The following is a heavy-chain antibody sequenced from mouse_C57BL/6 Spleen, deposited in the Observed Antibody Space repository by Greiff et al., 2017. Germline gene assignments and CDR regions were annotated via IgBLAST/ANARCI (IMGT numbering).Heavy chain of an antibody. CDR3: ARETFSYYGSSYSAY. Sequence: EVKLMESGPGLVKPSQSLSLTCSVTGYSITSGYYWNWIRQFPGNKLEWMGYISYDGSNNYNPSLKNRISITRDTSKNQFFLKLNSVTTEDTATYYCARETFSYYGSSYSAYGGQGTLVTVSA. CDR1: GYSITSGYY. D-gene: IGHD1-1*01. CDR2: ISYDGSN. V-gene: IGHV3-6*01. J-gene: IGHJ3*01.